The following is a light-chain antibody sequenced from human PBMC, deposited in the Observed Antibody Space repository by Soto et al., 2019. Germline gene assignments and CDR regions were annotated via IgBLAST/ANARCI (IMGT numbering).Light chain of an antibody. CDR1: ISNIGKDT. J-gene: IGLJ3*02. CDR2: TFA. V-gene: IGLV1-44*01. CDR3: ASWDVSLNAWV. Sequence: QSVLTQPPSVSGTPGLRVNISCSGGISNIGKDTVNWYQQLPGTAPKLLIYTFAQRPSGVPDRFSGSKSGTSASLAISGLQSEDEADYYCASWDVSLNAWVFGGGTKLTVL.